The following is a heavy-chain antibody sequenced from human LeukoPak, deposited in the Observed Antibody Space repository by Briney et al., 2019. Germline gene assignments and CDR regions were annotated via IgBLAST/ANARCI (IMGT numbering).Heavy chain of an antibody. J-gene: IGHJ4*02. CDR3: AKAIHSSSSGVVDY. CDR1: GFIFSNYA. D-gene: IGHD6-6*01. CDR2: IRYDGSNK. V-gene: IGHV3-30*02. Sequence: EGSLRLSCAASGFIFSNYAMHWVRQAPGKGLEWVTCIRYDGSNKYYAESVKGRFTISRDNSKNTLYLQMNSLRAEDTAVYYCAKAIHSSSSGVVDYWGQGTLVTVSS.